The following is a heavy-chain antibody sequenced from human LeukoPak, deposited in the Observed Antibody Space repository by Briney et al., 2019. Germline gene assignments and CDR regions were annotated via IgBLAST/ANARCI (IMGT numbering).Heavy chain of an antibody. J-gene: IGHJ4*02. V-gene: IGHV4-31*03. CDR1: GGSISSGGYY. Sequence: PSETLSLTCTVSGGSISSGGYYWSWIRQHPGTGLEWIGYIYYSGSTYYNPSLKSRVTISVDTSKNQFSLKLSSVTAADTAVYYCAGRGTTVTTGAYDYWGQGTLVTVSS. D-gene: IGHD4-17*01. CDR2: IYYSGST. CDR3: AGRGTTVTTGAYDY.